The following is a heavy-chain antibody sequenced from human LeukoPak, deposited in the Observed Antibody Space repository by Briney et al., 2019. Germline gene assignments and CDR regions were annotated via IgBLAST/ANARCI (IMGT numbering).Heavy chain of an antibody. CDR2: ISYDGSNK. D-gene: IGHD3-22*01. V-gene: IGHV3-30-3*01. CDR1: GFTFSSYA. Sequence: GGSLRPSCAASGFTFSSYAMHWVRQAPGKGLEWVAVISYDGSNKYYADSVKGRFTISRDNSKNTLYLQMNSLRAEDTAVYYCACSRYYDSSGYCFDYWGQGTLVTVSS. J-gene: IGHJ4*02. CDR3: ACSRYYDSSGYCFDY.